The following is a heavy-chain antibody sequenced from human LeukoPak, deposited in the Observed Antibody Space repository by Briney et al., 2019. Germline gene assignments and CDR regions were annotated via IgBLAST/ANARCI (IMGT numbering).Heavy chain of an antibody. CDR1: GGSISSSSYY. V-gene: IGHV4-39*01. Sequence: SETLSLTCTVSGGSISSSSYYWGWIRQPPGKGLEWIGSIYYSGSTYYNPSLKSRVTISVDTSKNQFSLKLSSVTAADTAVYYCARHAAALEHILNWFDPWGQGTLATVSS. D-gene: IGHD2-21*01. CDR2: IYYSGST. CDR3: ARHAAALEHILNWFDP. J-gene: IGHJ5*02.